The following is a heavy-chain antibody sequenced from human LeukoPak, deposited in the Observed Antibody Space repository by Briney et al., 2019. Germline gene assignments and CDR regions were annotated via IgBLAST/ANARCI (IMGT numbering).Heavy chain of an antibody. D-gene: IGHD6-19*01. CDR3: ARDRVAVAGNFDY. CDR2: ISSSSSYI. Sequence: PGGSLRLSCAASGFTFSSYAMSRVRQAPGKGLEWVSSISSSSSYIYYADSVKGRFTISRDNAKNSLYLQMNSLRAEDTAVYYCARDRVAVAGNFDYWGQGTLVTVSS. CDR1: GFTFSSYA. J-gene: IGHJ4*02. V-gene: IGHV3-21*01.